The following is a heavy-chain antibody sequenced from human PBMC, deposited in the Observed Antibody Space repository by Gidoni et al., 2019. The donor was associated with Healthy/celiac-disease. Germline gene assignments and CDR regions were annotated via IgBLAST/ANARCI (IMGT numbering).Heavy chain of an antibody. Sequence: QVQLVEAGGGLVKPGFTCSDYYMSWIRQAPGKGLEWVSYISSSGSTTYYADSVKGRFTISRDNAKNSLYLQMNSLRAEDTAVYYCARADAAMALPLDYWGQGTLVTVSS. CDR3: ARADAAMALPLDY. J-gene: IGHJ4*02. V-gene: IGHV3-11*01. CDR1: FTCSDYY. D-gene: IGHD5-18*01. CDR2: ISSSGSTT.